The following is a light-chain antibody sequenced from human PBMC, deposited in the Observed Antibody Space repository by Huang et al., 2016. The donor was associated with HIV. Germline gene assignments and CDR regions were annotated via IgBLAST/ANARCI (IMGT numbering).Light chain of an antibody. Sequence: EIVLTQSPGILSLSPGESATLSCRASQSVFNNNYLAWYQQKPGQAPRLLIFGASSTATGISDRFRGSGSGTDFTLTISRLEPEDFAVYYRQQYGSSLAFGPGTKVEIK. CDR3: QQYGSSLA. V-gene: IGKV3-20*01. CDR1: QSVFNNNY. CDR2: GAS. J-gene: IGKJ1*01.